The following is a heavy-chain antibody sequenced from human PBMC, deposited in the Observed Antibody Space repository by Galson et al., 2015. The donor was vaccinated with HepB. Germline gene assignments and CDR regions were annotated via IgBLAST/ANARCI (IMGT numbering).Heavy chain of an antibody. Sequence: SLRLSCAASGFTFSSYGMHWGRQAPGEGLEWGAVISYDGSNKYYADSVKGRFTISRDNSKNTLYLQMNSLRAEDTAVYYCAKRQEQCFPHFDYWGQGTLVTVSS. J-gene: IGHJ4*02. CDR1: GFTFSSYG. CDR2: ISYDGSNK. CDR3: AKRQEQCFPHFDY. V-gene: IGHV3-30*18. D-gene: IGHD6-19*01.